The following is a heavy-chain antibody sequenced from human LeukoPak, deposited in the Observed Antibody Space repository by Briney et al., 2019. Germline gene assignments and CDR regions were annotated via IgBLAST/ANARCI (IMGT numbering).Heavy chain of an antibody. V-gene: IGHV4-59*01. J-gene: IGHJ5*02. CDR1: GGSINDYH. CDR2: VYNNGRT. D-gene: IGHD1-1*01. Sequence: PSETLSLTCTVSGGSINDYHWTRIRQPPGKGLEYIGYVYNNGRTFYNPSLKSRVTMSADTSRKQFSLILTSVTAADTAAYYCARGAGGYRFDPWGQGTLVTVSS. CDR3: ARGAGGYRFDP.